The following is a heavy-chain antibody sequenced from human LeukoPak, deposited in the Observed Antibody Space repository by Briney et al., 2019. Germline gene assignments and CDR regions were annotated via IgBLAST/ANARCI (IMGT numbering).Heavy chain of an antibody. CDR3: AKMGIAAAGTADY. V-gene: IGHV3-53*01. CDR2: IYSGGST. CDR1: GFTVSSNY. J-gene: IGHJ4*02. Sequence: PGGSLRLSCAASGFTVSSNYMSWVRQAPGKGLEGVSVIYSGGSTYYADSVKGRFTISRDNSKNTLYLQMNSLRAEDTAVYYCAKMGIAAAGTADYWGQGTLVTVSS. D-gene: IGHD6-13*01.